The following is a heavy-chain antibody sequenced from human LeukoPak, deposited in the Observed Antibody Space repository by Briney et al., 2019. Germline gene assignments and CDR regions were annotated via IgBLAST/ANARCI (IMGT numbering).Heavy chain of an antibody. D-gene: IGHD2-2*02. CDR1: GYSFTSNW. J-gene: IGHJ1*01. CDR2: IFPGDSDT. CDR3: ARQGCDSNSCYTTDL. Sequence: GESLKISCKASGYSFTSNWIAWVRQRPGKGLEMIGIIFPGDSDTRYRPSFQGQVTISVDKSIGAAYLQWSSLKASDTATYYCARQGCDSNSCYTTDLWGPGTRVTVSS. V-gene: IGHV5-51*01.